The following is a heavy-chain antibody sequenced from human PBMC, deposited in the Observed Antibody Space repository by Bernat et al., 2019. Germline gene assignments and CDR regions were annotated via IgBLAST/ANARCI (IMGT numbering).Heavy chain of an antibody. D-gene: IGHD3-16*02. Sequence: QVQLVQSGAEVKKPGASVKVSCKASGYTFTGYYMHWVRQAPGQGLEWMGWINPNSGGTNYAQKFQGRVTITRDTSASTAYMELSSLRSEDTAVYYCARARRDYIWGSYRPFDYWGQGTLVTVSS. V-gene: IGHV1-2*02. CDR3: ARARRDYIWGSYRPFDY. J-gene: IGHJ4*02. CDR2: INPNSGGT. CDR1: GYTFTGYY.